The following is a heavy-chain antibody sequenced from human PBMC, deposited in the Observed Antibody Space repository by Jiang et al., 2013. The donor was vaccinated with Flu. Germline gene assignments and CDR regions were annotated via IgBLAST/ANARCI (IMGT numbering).Heavy chain of an antibody. CDR2: IYHSGST. Sequence: GPGLVKPSGTLSLTCAVSGGSISSSNWWSWVRQPPGKGRGVDLGEIYHSGSTNYNPSLKSRVTISVDKSKNQFSLKLSSVTAADTAVYYCGGVVTMVRGVILYWGQGTLVTVSS. J-gene: IGHJ4*02. D-gene: IGHD3-10*01. CDR3: GGVVTMVRGVILY. V-gene: IGHV4-4*02. CDR1: GGSISSSNW.